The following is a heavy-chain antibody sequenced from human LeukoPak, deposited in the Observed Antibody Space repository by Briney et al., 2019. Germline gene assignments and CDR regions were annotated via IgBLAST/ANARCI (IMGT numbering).Heavy chain of an antibody. CDR1: GYSFTRCW. J-gene: IGHJ4*02. D-gene: IGHD3/OR15-3a*01. CDR2: IYPGDSDT. CDR3: ASFVRTGLPYYFDY. V-gene: IGHV5-51*01. Sequence: GESLKISCKGSGYSFTRCWIGWVRQVPGKGLEWMGIIYPGDSDTRYSPSFQGQVTISADKSISTAYLQWSSLKASGTAMYYCASFVRTGLPYYFDYWGQGALVTVSS.